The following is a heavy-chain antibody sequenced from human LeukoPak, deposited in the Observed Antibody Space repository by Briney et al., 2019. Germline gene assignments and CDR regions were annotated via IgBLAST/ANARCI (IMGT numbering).Heavy chain of an antibody. Sequence: PSETLSLTCTVSGGSISSYYWSCIRQPPGKGLGWIGYIYYSGSTNYNPSLKSRVTISVDTSKNQFSLKLRSVTAADTAVYYCARAVKYYYDRSDEYFDYWGQGTLVTVSS. CDR1: GGSISSYY. J-gene: IGHJ4*02. D-gene: IGHD3-22*01. CDR3: ARAVKYYYDRSDEYFDY. V-gene: IGHV4-59*01. CDR2: IYYSGST.